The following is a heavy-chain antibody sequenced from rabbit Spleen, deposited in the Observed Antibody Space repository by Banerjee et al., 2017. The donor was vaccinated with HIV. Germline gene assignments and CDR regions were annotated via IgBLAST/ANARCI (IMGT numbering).Heavy chain of an antibody. D-gene: IGHD4-2*01. CDR1: GFSVNIGYC. V-gene: IGHV1S45*01. CDR2: IYAGNGKT. Sequence: QEQLVESGGGLVKPGASLTLTCTASGFSVNIGYCMYWVRQAPGKGLEWIGFIYAGNGKTYYASWAKGRYTISRAKSTFVILKTTSTTVAVPITNLSAGDTASCFWSNGLDFWGPGTLVTVS. J-gene: IGHJ6*01. CDR3: AGDTASCFWSNGLDF.